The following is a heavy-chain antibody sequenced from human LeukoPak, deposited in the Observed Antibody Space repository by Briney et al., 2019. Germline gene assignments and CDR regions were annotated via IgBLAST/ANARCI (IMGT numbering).Heavy chain of an antibody. Sequence: KPSETLSLTCTVSGDSINSSDYYWAWIRRPPGEGLEWIGTIYYSGSTYYKSSLKSRLTISVDSSKNQFSLKMISVTAADTGVYYCARHGNWDPFDYWGQGALVTVSS. D-gene: IGHD7-27*01. CDR2: IYYSGST. J-gene: IGHJ4*02. V-gene: IGHV4-39*01. CDR1: GDSINSSDYY. CDR3: ARHGNWDPFDY.